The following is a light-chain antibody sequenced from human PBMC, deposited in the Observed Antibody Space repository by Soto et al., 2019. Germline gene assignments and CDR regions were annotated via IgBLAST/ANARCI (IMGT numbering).Light chain of an antibody. Sequence: DIQMTQSPSTLSASVGDRVTITCRASQSIRSYLNWYQQKPGKAPKLLIYAASGLQTGVPSRFSVSGSGTEFTLSISSLQREDFATYYSQQSYITLPGTFGQGTKVDVK. J-gene: IGKJ1*01. CDR1: QSIRSY. V-gene: IGKV1-39*01. CDR2: AAS. CDR3: QQSYITLPGT.